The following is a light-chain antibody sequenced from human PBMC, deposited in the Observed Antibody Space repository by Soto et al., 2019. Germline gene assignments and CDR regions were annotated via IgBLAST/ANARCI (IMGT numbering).Light chain of an antibody. Sequence: QSVLTQPPSVSEAPRQXVTIXCSGSSSNIGNNAVNWYQQLPGKAPKLLIYYDDLLPSGVSDRFSGSKSGTSASLAISGLQSEDEADYYCAAWDDSLNGVVFGGGTKLTVL. J-gene: IGLJ2*01. CDR1: SSNIGNNA. CDR3: AAWDDSLNGVV. V-gene: IGLV1-36*01. CDR2: YDD.